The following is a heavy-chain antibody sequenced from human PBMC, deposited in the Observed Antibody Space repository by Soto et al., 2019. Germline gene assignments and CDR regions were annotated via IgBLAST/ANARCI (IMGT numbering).Heavy chain of an antibody. CDR2: ITYDGNNK. CDR1: GFTFKDFC. D-gene: IGHD2-2*01. Sequence: PVGSLRLSCAVSGFTFKDFCMGWIRQAPGKGLEWVAVITYDGNNKFYADSVKGRFTISRDNSKNTLYLQMNSLRAKDTAVYYCAKEKISTSCCNWFDPWGQGTLVTVSS. CDR3: AKEKISTSCCNWFDP. J-gene: IGHJ5*02. V-gene: IGHV3-30*18.